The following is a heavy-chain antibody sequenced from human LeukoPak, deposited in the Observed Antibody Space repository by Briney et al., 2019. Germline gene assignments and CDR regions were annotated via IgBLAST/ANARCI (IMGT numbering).Heavy chain of an antibody. V-gene: IGHV1-46*01. CDR3: ARDPLYYYDSSGYYLPGYMDV. CDR2: ISPSGGST. Sequence: ASVKVSCKAFGYTFTSNYMHWVRQAPGQGPEWMGVISPSGGSTTYAQKFQGRVTMTRDMSTSTVYMELSSLRSEDTAVYYCARDPLYYYDSSGYYLPGYMDVWGKGTTVTVSS. D-gene: IGHD3-22*01. CDR1: GYTFTSNY. J-gene: IGHJ6*03.